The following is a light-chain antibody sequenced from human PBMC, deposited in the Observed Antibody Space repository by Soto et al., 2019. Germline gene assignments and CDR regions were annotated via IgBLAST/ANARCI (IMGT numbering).Light chain of an antibody. CDR1: RSDVGGYNY. V-gene: IGLV2-14*01. CDR3: SSYTSSNTLHYV. J-gene: IGLJ1*01. CDR2: EVS. Sequence: QSALTQPASVSGCPGQSITVSCTGTRSDVGGYNYVSWYQQHPGKAPKLIIYEVSNRPSGVSYRFSGSKSGNTASLTISGLQAEDEADYYCSSYTSSNTLHYVFGSGTKVTVL.